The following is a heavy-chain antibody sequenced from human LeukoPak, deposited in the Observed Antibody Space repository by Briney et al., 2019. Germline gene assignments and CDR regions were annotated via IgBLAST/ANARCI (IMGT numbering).Heavy chain of an antibody. CDR1: GDSVSTNSAA. CDR2: TYYRSKWHN. D-gene: IGHD2-15*01. J-gene: IGHJ5*02. Sequence: SQTLSLTCAISGDSVSTNSAAWHWIRQSPSRGLEWLGRTYYRSKWHNDYALSVKSRITINPDTSKNQFSLQLNSVTPEDTALYYCARVGCGGNCYDNWFDPWGQGTLVTVSS. V-gene: IGHV6-1*01. CDR3: ARVGCGGNCYDNWFDP.